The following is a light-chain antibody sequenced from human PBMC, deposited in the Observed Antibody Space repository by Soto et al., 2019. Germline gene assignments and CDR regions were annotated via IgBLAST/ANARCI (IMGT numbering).Light chain of an antibody. CDR1: QSVRNRY. V-gene: IGKV3-20*01. Sequence: EIVLTQSPGTLSLSPGETATLSCRASQSVRNRYLAWYQHNPGQAPRLLIYGASTRAAGSPDRFSGSGSGTDFTLTISRLEPEDFAVYYCQQYGSSPWTFGQGTKVDIK. CDR3: QQYGSSPWT. J-gene: IGKJ1*01. CDR2: GAS.